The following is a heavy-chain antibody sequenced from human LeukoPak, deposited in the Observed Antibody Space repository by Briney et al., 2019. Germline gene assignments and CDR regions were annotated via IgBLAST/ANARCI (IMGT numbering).Heavy chain of an antibody. Sequence: GASVKVSCKASGYTFTSDAMNWVRQAPGQGLEWMGWINTNTGNPTYAQGFTGRFVFSLDTSVSMAYLQISSLKAEDTAVYYCARGWPVVHNTEMEGGDYWGQGTLVTVSS. CDR2: INTNTGNP. CDR1: GYTFTSDA. D-gene: IGHD1-1*01. J-gene: IGHJ4*02. CDR3: ARGWPVVHNTEMEGGDY. V-gene: IGHV7-4-1*04.